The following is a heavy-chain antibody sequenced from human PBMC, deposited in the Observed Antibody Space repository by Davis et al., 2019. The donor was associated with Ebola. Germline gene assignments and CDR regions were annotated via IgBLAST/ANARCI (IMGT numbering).Heavy chain of an antibody. D-gene: IGHD1-14*01. Sequence: SETLSLTCAVYGGSFSGYYWSWIRQPPGKGLEWIGEINHSGSTSYNPSLGSRVTLSVDTSKNQFSLRLSSVTAADTAVYYCARGHRNNPVYWGQGTLVTVSS. CDR3: ARGHRNNPVY. J-gene: IGHJ4*02. V-gene: IGHV4-34*01. CDR1: GGSFSGYY. CDR2: INHSGST.